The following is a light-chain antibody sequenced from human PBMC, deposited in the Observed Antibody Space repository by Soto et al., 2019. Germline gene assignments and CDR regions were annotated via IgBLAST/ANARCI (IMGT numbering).Light chain of an antibody. CDR3: KLYGHSPRT. CDR2: AAS. J-gene: IGKJ1*01. V-gene: IGKV3-20*01. CDR1: QSVADNY. Sequence: EIVLTQSPGTLSLSPGERATLSCRASQSVADNYLAWYQQKPGQAPRLLIYAASRRATGIPDTFSGSGSGTDLNRTITRLEAEDFALYYCKLYGHSPRTFRQGTRVEIK.